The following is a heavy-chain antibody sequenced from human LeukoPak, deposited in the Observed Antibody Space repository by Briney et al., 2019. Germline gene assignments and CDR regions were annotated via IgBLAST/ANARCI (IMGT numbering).Heavy chain of an antibody. CDR1: GGSISSGGYY. CDR2: IYYSGST. D-gene: IGHD5-18*01. CDR3: ARNVRDTGAFDY. V-gene: IGHV4-31*03. J-gene: IGHJ4*02. Sequence: TLSLTCTVSGGSISSGGYYWSWIRQHPGKGLEWIGYIYYSGSTYYNPSLKSRVTISVDTSKNQFSLKLSSVTAADTAVYYCARNVRDTGAFDYWGQGTLVTVSS.